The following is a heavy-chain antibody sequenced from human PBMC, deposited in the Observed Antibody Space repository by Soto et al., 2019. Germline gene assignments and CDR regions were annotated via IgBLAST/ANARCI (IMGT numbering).Heavy chain of an antibody. CDR2: IIPIFGTA. CDR1: GGTFSSYA. Sequence: SVKVSCKASGGTFSSYAISWVGQAPGQGLECMGGIIPIFGTANYAQKFQGRVPITADESTSTAYMELSSLRSGDTAVYYCARDSRAGTTRVAFDIWGQGTMVTVSS. D-gene: IGHD1-7*01. V-gene: IGHV1-69*13. CDR3: ARDSRAGTTRVAFDI. J-gene: IGHJ3*02.